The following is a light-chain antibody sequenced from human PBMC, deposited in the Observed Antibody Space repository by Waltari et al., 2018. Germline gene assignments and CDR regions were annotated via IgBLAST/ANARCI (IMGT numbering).Light chain of an antibody. CDR2: AAP. CDR3: QQANSFPLT. V-gene: IGKV1-12*01. J-gene: IGKJ3*01. Sequence: DHKMTQYPSSVSSTEGDRVTITCRASQGISSWLAWYQQKPGKGPKLLIYAAPSWQSGVPSRVSGSGSGTDCTLTISSLQPEDFATYYCQQANSFPLTFGPGTKVDIK. CDR1: QGISSW.